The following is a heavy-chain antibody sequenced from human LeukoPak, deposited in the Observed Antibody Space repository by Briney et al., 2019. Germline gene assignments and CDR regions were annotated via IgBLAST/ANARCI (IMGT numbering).Heavy chain of an antibody. CDR2: INQPGRAE. CDR3: ARDYYTSGSHDY. Sequence: GGSLRLSCAASGFTFSSYSMNWVRQAPGKGLEWVANINQPGRAEYYADSVKGRFTISKDNARNSLYLQMNSLRAEDTAVYYCARDYYTSGSHDYWGQGTLVTVSS. J-gene: IGHJ4*02. CDR1: GFTFSSYS. V-gene: IGHV3-7*01. D-gene: IGHD3-10*01.